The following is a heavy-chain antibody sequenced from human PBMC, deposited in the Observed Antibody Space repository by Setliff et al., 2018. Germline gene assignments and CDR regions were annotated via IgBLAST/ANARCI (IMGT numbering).Heavy chain of an antibody. D-gene: IGHD6-13*01. CDR1: GDSISNSDYY. V-gene: IGHV4-39*02. CDR3: ARLIPIAAAMYYFDY. Sequence: SETLSLTCIVAGDSISNSDYYWGWIRQPPGKGLEWIGRVYNTGTTNYNPSLKSRVTISISADTSNKSFSLSRFSVTAADTAVYYCARLIPIAAAMYYFDYWGQGTLVTVSS. J-gene: IGHJ4*02. CDR2: VYNTGTT.